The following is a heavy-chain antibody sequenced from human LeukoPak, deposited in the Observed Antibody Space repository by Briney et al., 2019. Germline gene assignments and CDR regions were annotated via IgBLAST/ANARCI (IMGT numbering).Heavy chain of an antibody. J-gene: IGHJ5*02. CDR3: ARGQVPAARGYNWFDP. D-gene: IGHD2-2*01. CDR1: GWSFNDYY. CDR2: INARGDT. Sequence: SETLSLTCAVYGWSFNDYYWNWIRQPPGKGLEWIGEINARGDTNFNPSLRSRVTISVDTSKSQFSLRLTSMIAADTAVYYCARGQVPAARGYNWFDPWGQGTLVTVSS. V-gene: IGHV4-34*01.